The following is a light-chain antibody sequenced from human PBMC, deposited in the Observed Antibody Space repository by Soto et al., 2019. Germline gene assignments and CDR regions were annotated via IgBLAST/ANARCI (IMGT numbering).Light chain of an antibody. CDR3: QSYNDWPFA. J-gene: IGKJ2*01. V-gene: IGKV3-15*01. CDR1: ESLFGF. Sequence: DIVLTQSPATLSVSPGDTVTLSCRASESLFGFLAWYQQKPGQAPRLLMYGVSTRATGIPARFSGXXXXTXXXLTISSLQSEDSAFYFCQSYNDWPFASGLGTRLEI. CDR2: GVS.